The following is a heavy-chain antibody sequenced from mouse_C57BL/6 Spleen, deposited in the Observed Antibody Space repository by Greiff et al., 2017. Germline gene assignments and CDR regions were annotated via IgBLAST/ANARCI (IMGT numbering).Heavy chain of an antibody. V-gene: IGHV5-17*01. CDR1: GFTFSDYG. J-gene: IGHJ3*01. CDR3: ASLNWSWLAY. D-gene: IGHD1-3*01. Sequence: EVQLVESGGGLVKPGGSLKLSCAASGFTFSDYGMHWVRQAPEQGLEWVAYISSGSSTIYYADTVKGRFTISRDNAKNTLFLQMTSLRSEDTAMYYCASLNWSWLAYWGQGTLVTVSA. CDR2: ISSGSSTI.